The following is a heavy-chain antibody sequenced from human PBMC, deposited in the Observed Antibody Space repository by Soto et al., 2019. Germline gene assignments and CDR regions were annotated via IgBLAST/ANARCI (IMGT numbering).Heavy chain of an antibody. CDR3: ARDLNLGSFDY. Sequence: EVQLVESGGGLVQPGGSLRLSCAASGFTFSSYSMNWVRQAPGKGLEWVSYISSSSSTIYYADSVKGRFTISRDNANNSLYLQMNSLRTEDTAVYYCARDLNLGSFDYWGQGTLVTVSS. CDR2: ISSSSSTI. CDR1: GFTFSSYS. V-gene: IGHV3-48*01. J-gene: IGHJ4*02.